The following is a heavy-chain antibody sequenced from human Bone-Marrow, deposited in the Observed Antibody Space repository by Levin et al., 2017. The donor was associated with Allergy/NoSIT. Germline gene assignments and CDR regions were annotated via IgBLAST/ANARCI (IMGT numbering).Heavy chain of an antibody. J-gene: IGHJ5*02. CDR2: ISSSGSTI. CDR3: ARAGGRRVTYYYGSGSYYSGPNWFDP. D-gene: IGHD3-10*01. Sequence: PGGSLRLSCAASGFTFSSYEMNWVRQAPGKGLEWVSYISSSGSTIYYADSVKGRFTISRDNAKNSLYLQMNSLRAEDTAVYYCARAGGRRVTYYYGSGSYYSGPNWFDPWGQGTLVTVSS. V-gene: IGHV3-48*03. CDR1: GFTFSSYE.